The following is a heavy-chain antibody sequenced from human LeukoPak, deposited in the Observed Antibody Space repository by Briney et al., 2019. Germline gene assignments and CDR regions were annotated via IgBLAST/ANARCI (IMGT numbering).Heavy chain of an antibody. CDR2: ISGSGGST. Sequence: GGSLRLSCAASGFTFSSYAMSWVRQAPGKGLEWVSAISGSGGSTYYADSVKGRFTISRDNSKNTLYLQMNSLRAEDTAVYYCAKDPATVVTPVPYYFGYWGQGTLVTVSS. D-gene: IGHD4-23*01. CDR3: AKDPATVVTPVPYYFGY. V-gene: IGHV3-23*01. CDR1: GFTFSSYA. J-gene: IGHJ4*02.